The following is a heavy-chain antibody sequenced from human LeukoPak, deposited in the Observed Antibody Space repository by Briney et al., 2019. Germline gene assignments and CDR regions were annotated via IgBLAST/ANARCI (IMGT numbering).Heavy chain of an antibody. D-gene: IGHD3-16*01. J-gene: IGHJ4*02. CDR1: GLTFSNAW. CDR3: ATASSGLFY. V-gene: IGHV3-15*01. Sequence: PGGSLRLSCAASGLTFSNAWMSWVRQAPGEGLEWVGRIKRKTDGDTTEYVAPVKGKFTIARDDAKTRMYLQMNSLKTEDTGVYYCATASSGLFYWGQGTLVTVSS. CDR2: IKRKTDGDTT.